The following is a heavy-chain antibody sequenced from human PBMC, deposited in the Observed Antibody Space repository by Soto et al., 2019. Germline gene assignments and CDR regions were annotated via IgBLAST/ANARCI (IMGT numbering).Heavy chain of an antibody. D-gene: IGHD1-20*01. CDR1: GYSFTSYW. V-gene: IGHV5-51*01. Sequence: PGESLKICCKGSGYSFTSYWIGWVRQMPGKGLEWMGIIYPGDSDTRYSPSFQGQVTISADKSISTAYLQWSSLKASDTAMYYCARQWDGITGTYNPYYYYGMDVWGQGTTVTVSS. CDR2: IYPGDSDT. CDR3: ARQWDGITGTYNPYYYYGMDV. J-gene: IGHJ6*02.